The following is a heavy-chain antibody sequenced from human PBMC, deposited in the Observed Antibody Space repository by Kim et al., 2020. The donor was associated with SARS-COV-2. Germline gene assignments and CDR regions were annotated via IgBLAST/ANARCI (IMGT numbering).Heavy chain of an antibody. V-gene: IGHV3-9*01. CDR1: GFTFDDYA. CDR2: ISWNSGSI. Sequence: GGSLRLSCAASGFTFDDYAMHWVRQAPGKGLEWVSGISWNSGSIGYADSVKGRFTISRDNAKNSLYLQMNSLRAEDTALYYCAKDISYDSSGGLQYYFDYWGQGTLVTVSS. J-gene: IGHJ4*02. D-gene: IGHD3-22*01. CDR3: AKDISYDSSGGLQYYFDY.